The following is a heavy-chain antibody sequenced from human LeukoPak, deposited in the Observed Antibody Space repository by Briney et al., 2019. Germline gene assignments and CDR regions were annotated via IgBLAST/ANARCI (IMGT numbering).Heavy chain of an antibody. V-gene: IGHV1-18*01. CDR1: GYTFTSYG. D-gene: IGHD6-19*01. Sequence: ASVKVSCKASGYTFTSYGISWVRRAPGQGLEWMGWISAYNGNTNYAQKLQGRVTMTTDTSTSTAYMELRSLRSDDTAVYYCARRVAVAGTSGWFDPWGQGTLVTVSS. CDR2: ISAYNGNT. J-gene: IGHJ5*02. CDR3: ARRVAVAGTSGWFDP.